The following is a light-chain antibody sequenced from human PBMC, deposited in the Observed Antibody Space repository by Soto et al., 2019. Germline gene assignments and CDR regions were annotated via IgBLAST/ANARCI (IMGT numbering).Light chain of an antibody. J-gene: IGLJ1*01. CDR2: EVT. V-gene: IGLV2-8*01. CDR3: ISYADTAYV. CDR1: SSDVGGYNY. Sequence: QSVLTQPPSASGSPGQSVTISCTGTSSDVGGYNYVSWYQQHPGKAPKLMISEVTKRPSGVPDRFSGSKSGNTASLTVSGLQAEDEADYYCISYADTAYVFGTGTKVTVL.